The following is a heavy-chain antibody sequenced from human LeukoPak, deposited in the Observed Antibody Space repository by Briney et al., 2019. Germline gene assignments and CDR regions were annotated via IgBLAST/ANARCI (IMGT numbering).Heavy chain of an antibody. J-gene: IGHJ6*02. Sequence: PSETLSLTCTVSGCSISSYYWSWIRQPPGKGLEWIGYIYYSGSTNYNPSLKSRVTISVDTSKNQFSLKLSSVTAADTAVYYCARHPWTYYDILTGYYRDYGMDVWGQGTTVTVSS. D-gene: IGHD3-9*01. CDR3: ARHPWTYYDILTGYYRDYGMDV. CDR2: IYYSGST. CDR1: GCSISSYY. V-gene: IGHV4-59*08.